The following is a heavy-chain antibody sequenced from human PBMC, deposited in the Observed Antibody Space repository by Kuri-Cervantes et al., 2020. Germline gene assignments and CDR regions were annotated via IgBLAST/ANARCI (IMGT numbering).Heavy chain of an antibody. CDR3: ARDLDIQLWLAASPGCPDY. J-gene: IGHJ4*02. V-gene: IGHV3-30-3*01. CDR2: ISYDGSNK. CDR1: GFTFSSYA. Sequence: GESLKISCAASGFTFSSYAMHWVRQAPGKGLEWVAVISYDGSNKYYADSVKGRFTISRDNSKNTLYLQMNSLRAEDTAVYYCARDLDIQLWLAASPGCPDYWGQGTLVTVSS. D-gene: IGHD5-18*01.